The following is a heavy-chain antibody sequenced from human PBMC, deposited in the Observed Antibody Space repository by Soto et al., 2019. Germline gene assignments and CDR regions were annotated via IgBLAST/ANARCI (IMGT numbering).Heavy chain of an antibody. CDR3: ALPSCGGDCYSPFDY. D-gene: IGHD2-21*02. Sequence: EVQLLESGGGFVQPGGSLRLSCTASGVGLSTYAISWVRQAPGKGLEWVSVISGNSGKTDYADSGKGRFSISRDKAENTVYLQMNRLRAEDTAVYYCALPSCGGDCYSPFDYWGQGTRVTVSS. V-gene: IGHV3-23*01. CDR1: GVGLSTYA. CDR2: ISGNSGKT. J-gene: IGHJ4*02.